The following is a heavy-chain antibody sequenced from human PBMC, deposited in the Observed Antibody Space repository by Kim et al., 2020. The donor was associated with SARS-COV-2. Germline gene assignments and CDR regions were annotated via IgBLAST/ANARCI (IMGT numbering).Heavy chain of an antibody. J-gene: IGHJ4*01. V-gene: IGHV3-30*04. D-gene: IGHD6-13*01. CDR2: ISYDGSNK. Sequence: LSLACAASGFTFSSYAMHWVRQAPGKGLEWVAVISYDGSNKYYADSVKGRFTISRDNSKNTLYLQMNSLRAEDTAVYYCARSPYSSSWHSLDYFDYW. CDR1: GFTFSSYA. CDR3: ARSPYSSSWHSLDYFDY.